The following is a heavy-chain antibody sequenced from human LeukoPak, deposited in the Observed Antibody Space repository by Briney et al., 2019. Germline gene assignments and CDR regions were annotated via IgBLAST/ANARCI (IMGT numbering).Heavy chain of an antibody. V-gene: IGHV3-33*08. Sequence: GGSLRISCGASGVTFSSYAMNWVRQAPGKGLEWVAVIWYDRSNKYYADSVKGRFTISRDNSKNTLYLQMNSLRAEDTAVYYCARDGSEMWLQPTCGYFDYWGQGTLVTVSS. D-gene: IGHD5-24*01. CDR2: IWYDRSNK. J-gene: IGHJ4*01. CDR3: ARDGSEMWLQPTCGYFDY. CDR1: GVTFSSYA.